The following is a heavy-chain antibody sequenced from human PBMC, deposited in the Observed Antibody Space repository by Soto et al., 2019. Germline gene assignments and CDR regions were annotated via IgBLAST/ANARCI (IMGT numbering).Heavy chain of an antibody. CDR1: GFSFSTYS. CDR2: ISSGSSTM. J-gene: IGHJ4*02. V-gene: IGHV3-48*01. D-gene: IGHD3-16*01. CDR3: AREFGPV. Sequence: EVQLVESGGDLVQPGGSLRLSCAASGFSFSTYSMIWVRQAPGKGLEWVSYISSGSSTMYYADSVKGRFTISRDNAKNSLYLQMNSLRAEATAVYYRAREFGPVWGQGTLVTVSS.